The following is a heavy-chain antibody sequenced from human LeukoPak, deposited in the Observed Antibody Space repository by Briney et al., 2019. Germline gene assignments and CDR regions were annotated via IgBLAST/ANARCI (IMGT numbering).Heavy chain of an antibody. CDR3: AREVGYYYDSSGPYGMDV. J-gene: IGHJ6*02. Sequence: SETLSLTCAVYGGSFSGYYWSWIRQPPGKGLEWIGEINHSGSTNYNPSLKSRVTISVDTSKNQFSLKLSSVTAADTAVYYCAREVGYYYDSSGPYGMDVWGQGTTVTVSS. CDR2: INHSGST. V-gene: IGHV4-34*01. CDR1: GGSFSGYY. D-gene: IGHD3-22*01.